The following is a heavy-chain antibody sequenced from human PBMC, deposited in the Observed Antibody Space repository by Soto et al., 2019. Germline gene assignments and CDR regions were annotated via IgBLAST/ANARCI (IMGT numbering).Heavy chain of an antibody. CDR3: XXXXXXXXXXDS. J-gene: IGHJ4*02. CDR1: GGSISPNY. Sequence: QVQLQESGPGLVKPSETLSLTCTVSGGSISPNYWSWIRQPPGKGLEWIGYIYFGGTTMYNPSLKSRVTISVDTSKNQFSLKLTSVTAADTAVXXXXXXXXXXXXXDSWGQGTLVTVSS. CDR2: IYFGGTT. V-gene: IGHV4-59*08.